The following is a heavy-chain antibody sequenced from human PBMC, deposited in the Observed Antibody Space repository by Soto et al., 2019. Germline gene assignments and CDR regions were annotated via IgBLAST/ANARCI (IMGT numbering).Heavy chain of an antibody. J-gene: IGHJ4*02. CDR1: GFTFSSYA. CDR3: AKDTGYRDPQGIDY. CDR2: ISGSGCST. D-gene: IGHD6-13*01. V-gene: IGHV3-23*01. Sequence: EVQLLESGGGLVQPGGSLRLSCAASGFTFSSYAMSWVRQAPGKGLEWVSAISGSGCSTYYADSVKGRCTISRDNSKNPLYLHMNSLRAEATAVYYCAKDTGYRDPQGIDYWGQGTLVTVSS.